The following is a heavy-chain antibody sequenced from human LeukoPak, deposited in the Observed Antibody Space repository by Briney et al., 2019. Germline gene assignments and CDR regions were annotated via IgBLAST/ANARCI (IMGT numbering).Heavy chain of an antibody. D-gene: IGHD3-16*01. Sequence: GGSLRLSCAASGFTFSSYWMSWVRQAPGKGLEWVANIKQDGSEKYYVDSVKGRFTISRDNAKNSLYLQMNSLRAEDTAVYYCARHDYVWGSPPVGIDYWGQGTLVTVSS. CDR2: IKQDGSEK. V-gene: IGHV3-7*01. CDR1: GFTFSSYW. CDR3: ARHDYVWGSPPVGIDY. J-gene: IGHJ4*02.